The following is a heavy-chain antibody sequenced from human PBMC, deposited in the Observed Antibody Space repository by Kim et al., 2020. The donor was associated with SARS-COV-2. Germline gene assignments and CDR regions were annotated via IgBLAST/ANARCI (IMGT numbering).Heavy chain of an antibody. CDR1: RGSISSRGYY. V-gene: IGHV4-31*03. J-gene: IGHJ2*01. CDR3: ARRVVTAGLFDL. Sequence: SETLSLTCTVSRGSISSRGYYWSWIRQHSGKGLEWIGYIYYSGTTYYNPSLESRVTIGADTSKNQFSLKLSSVTAADTAVYYCARRVVTAGLFDLWGRGTLVTVSS. D-gene: IGHD2-21*02. CDR2: IYYSGTT.